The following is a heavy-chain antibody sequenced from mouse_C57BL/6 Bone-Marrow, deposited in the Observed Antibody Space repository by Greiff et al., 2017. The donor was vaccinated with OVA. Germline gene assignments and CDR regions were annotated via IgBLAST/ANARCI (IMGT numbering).Heavy chain of an antibody. V-gene: IGHV5-4*01. J-gene: IGHJ3*01. CDR2: ISDGGSYT. CDR3: ARGTAY. Sequence: EVQRVESGGGLVKPGVSLKLSCAASGFTFSSYAMSWVRQTPEKRLEWVATISDGGSYTYYPDNVKGRFTISRDNAKNNLYLQMSHLKSEDTAMYYCARGTAYWGQGTLVTVSA. CDR1: GFTFSSYA.